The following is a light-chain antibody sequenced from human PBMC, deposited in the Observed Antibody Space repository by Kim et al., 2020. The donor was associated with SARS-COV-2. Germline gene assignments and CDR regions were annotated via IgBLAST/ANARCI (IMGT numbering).Light chain of an antibody. CDR2: RNT. V-gene: IGLV10-54*01. Sequence: RQAPHLTGTRNSYSSGSQGPAWLHQHQSQSPKLLSYRNTDRPSGISERLSASRSGNPASLTITGLQPEDEADYYCSAWDDSLSAWVFGGGTQLTVL. CDR1: SYSSGSQG. CDR3: SAWDDSLSAWV. J-gene: IGLJ3*02.